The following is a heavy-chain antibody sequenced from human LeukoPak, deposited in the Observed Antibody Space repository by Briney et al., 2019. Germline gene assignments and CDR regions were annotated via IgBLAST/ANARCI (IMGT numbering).Heavy chain of an antibody. CDR1: GGSISSSSYY. V-gene: IGHV4-39*07. J-gene: IGHJ4*02. Sequence: SETLSLTCTVSGGSISSSSYYWGWIRQPPGKGLEWIGSIYYSGSTYYNPSLKSRVTISVDTSKNQFSLKLSSVTAADTAVYYCARDNYGGNRGFDWGQGTLVTVSS. D-gene: IGHD4-23*01. CDR2: IYYSGST. CDR3: ARDNYGGNRGFD.